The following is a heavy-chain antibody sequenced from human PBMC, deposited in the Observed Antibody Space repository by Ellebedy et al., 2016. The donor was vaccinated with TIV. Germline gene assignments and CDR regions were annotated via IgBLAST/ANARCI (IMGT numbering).Heavy chain of an antibody. CDR2: IDSGGTST. V-gene: IGHV3-74*01. D-gene: IGHD5-12*01. CDR1: ELTFTGYW. CDR3: ARETATELHY. Sequence: GGSLRLSXVASELTFTGYWMHWVRQAPGKWLVWVSLIDSGGTSTSYADSVMGRFTTSRDNAKSTLYLQMNSLRAEDTAVYYCARETATELHYWGQGTLVTVSS. J-gene: IGHJ4*02.